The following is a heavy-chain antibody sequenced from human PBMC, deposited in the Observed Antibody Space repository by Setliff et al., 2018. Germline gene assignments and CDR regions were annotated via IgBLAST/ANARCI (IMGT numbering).Heavy chain of an antibody. CDR1: GFTFDDYA. V-gene: IGHV3-9*01. CDR2: IRAGSDNI. CDR3: ARGHCTTISCFLDH. Sequence: GGSLRLSCAASGFTFDDYAMHWVRQASGKGLEWVSGIRAGSDNIAYADSVKGRFTISRDNAKNSLYLQLDSLRPDDTAFYYCARGHCTTISCFLDHWGQGIMVTVSS. J-gene: IGHJ4*02. D-gene: IGHD2-8*01.